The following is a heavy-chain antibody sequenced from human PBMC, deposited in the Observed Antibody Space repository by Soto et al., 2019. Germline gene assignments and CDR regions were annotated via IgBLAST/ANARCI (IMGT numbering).Heavy chain of an antibody. CDR1: GFTFSPYD. V-gene: IGHV3-48*03. J-gene: IGHJ3*02. Sequence: EVQLVESGGGLVQPGGSLRLSCAASGFTFSPYDMNWVRPAPGEGLEWVSYIRNSGGDTIYYADYVKGRFTISRDNAKNSLYLQVNSLSAEDTAVYYCARAKYGDYAGAFDIWGQGTMVTVSS. D-gene: IGHD4-17*01. CDR3: ARAKYGDYAGAFDI. CDR2: IRNSGGDTI.